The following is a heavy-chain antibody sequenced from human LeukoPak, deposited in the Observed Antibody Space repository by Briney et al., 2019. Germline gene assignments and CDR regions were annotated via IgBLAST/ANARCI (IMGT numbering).Heavy chain of an antibody. CDR2: IGGDGDST. CDR3: AHPTGNGWFYFPY. D-gene: IGHD1-1*01. Sequence: PGGSLRLSCAASGFTVRNYAMAWVRQAPGKGLEWVSAIGGDGDSTNYADSVRGRFTLSRDSSKNILCLQMNSLRVEDTAVYYCAHPTGNGWFYFPYWGQGTLVTVSS. V-gene: IGHV3-23*01. J-gene: IGHJ4*02. CDR1: GFTVRNYA.